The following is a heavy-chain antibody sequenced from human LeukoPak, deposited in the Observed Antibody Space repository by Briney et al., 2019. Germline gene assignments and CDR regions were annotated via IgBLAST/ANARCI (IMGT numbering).Heavy chain of an antibody. CDR1: GFTFSSYS. CDR2: ISSSSSYI. Sequence: KTGGSLRLSCAASGFTFSSYSMNWVRQAPGKGLEWVSSISSSSSYIYYADSVKGRFTISRDNAKNSLYLQMNSLRAEDTAVYYCASQWLEYYYYMDVWGKGTTVTISS. V-gene: IGHV3-21*01. J-gene: IGHJ6*03. D-gene: IGHD6-19*01. CDR3: ASQWLEYYYYMDV.